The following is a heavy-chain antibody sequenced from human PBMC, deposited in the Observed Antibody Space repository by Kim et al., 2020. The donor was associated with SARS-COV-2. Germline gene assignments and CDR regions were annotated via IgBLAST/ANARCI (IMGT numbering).Heavy chain of an antibody. D-gene: IGHD5-18*01. V-gene: IGHV1-2*02. Sequence: NYAQKFQGRVTMTRDTSISTAYMELSRLRSDDTAVYYCARGGYSYGPFDYWGQGTLVTVSS. J-gene: IGHJ4*02. CDR3: ARGGYSYGPFDY.